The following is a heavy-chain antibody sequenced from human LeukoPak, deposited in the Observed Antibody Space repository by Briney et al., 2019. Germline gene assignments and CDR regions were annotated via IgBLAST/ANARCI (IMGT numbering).Heavy chain of an antibody. V-gene: IGHV3-21*01. D-gene: IGHD1-14*01. CDR3: ARGDTGAPDFDY. CDR2: ISSGGGHI. J-gene: IGHJ4*02. Sequence: GGSLRLSCAASGFPFSSYSMNWARQAPGKGLEWVSFISSGGGHIFYADSVKGRFTISRDNAKNSLHLQMDSLRAEDTAVYYCARGDTGAPDFDYWGQGTLVTVSA. CDR1: GFPFSSYS.